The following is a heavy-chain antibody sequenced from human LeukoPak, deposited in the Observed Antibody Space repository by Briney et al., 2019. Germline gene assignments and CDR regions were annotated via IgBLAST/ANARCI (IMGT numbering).Heavy chain of an antibody. D-gene: IGHD5-18*01. V-gene: IGHV3-48*03. Sequence: GGSLRLSCAASGFTFSSYEMNWVRQAPGKGLEWVSYISSSGSTIYYADSVKGRFTISRDNAKNSLYLQMNSLRAEDTAVYYCARQVGYSYGYGESSDWGQGTLGTVSS. CDR1: GFTFSSYE. CDR2: ISSSGSTI. CDR3: ARQVGYSYGYGESSD. J-gene: IGHJ4*02.